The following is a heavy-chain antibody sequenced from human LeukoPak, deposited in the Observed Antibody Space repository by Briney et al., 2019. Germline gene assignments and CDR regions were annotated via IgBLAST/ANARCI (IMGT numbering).Heavy chain of an antibody. V-gene: IGHV1-2*02. CDR2: INPNSGGT. D-gene: IGHD2-15*01. Sequence: GASVKVSCKASGYTFTGYYMHWVRQAPGQGLEWMGWINPNSGGTNYAQKFQGRVTMTRDTSITTAYMDLSRLTSDDTAIYFCATDTPPYCNGGSCYFDWGQGTLVTVSS. CDR1: GYTFTGYY. J-gene: IGHJ4*02. CDR3: ATDTPPYCNGGSCYFD.